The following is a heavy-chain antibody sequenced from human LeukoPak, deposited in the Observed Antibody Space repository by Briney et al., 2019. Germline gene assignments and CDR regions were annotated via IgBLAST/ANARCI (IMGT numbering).Heavy chain of an antibody. Sequence: PSETLSLTCTVSGGSISSGGYYWSWIRQHPGKGLEWIGYIYYSGSTYYNPSLKSRATISVDTSKNQFSLKLSSVTAADTAVYYCARGDIVVVPAALLGFDYWGQGTLVTVSS. D-gene: IGHD2-2*01. V-gene: IGHV4-31*03. J-gene: IGHJ4*02. CDR3: ARGDIVVVPAALLGFDY. CDR2: IYYSGST. CDR1: GGSISSGGYY.